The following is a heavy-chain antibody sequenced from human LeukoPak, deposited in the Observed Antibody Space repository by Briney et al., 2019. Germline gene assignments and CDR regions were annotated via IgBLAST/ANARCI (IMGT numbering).Heavy chain of an antibody. CDR3: AGLVGRYSSGLYYYYFDY. CDR2: MYLSGTT. V-gene: IGHV4-4*02. J-gene: IGHJ4*02. D-gene: IGHD3-22*01. Sequence: TLSLXXXVSGXSINSXDLWSWVRQPPGKGLEWIGEMYLSGTTHSNPSVKSRVSISIDKSKNQFFLNLSSVTAADTAVYYCAGLVGRYSSGLYYYYFDYWGQGPWSPSPQ. CDR1: GXSINSXDL.